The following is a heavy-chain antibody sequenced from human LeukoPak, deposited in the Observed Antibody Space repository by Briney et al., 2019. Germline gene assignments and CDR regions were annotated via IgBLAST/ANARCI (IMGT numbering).Heavy chain of an antibody. J-gene: IGHJ4*02. Sequence: ASVKVSCKASGYTFTDYYMHRVRQAPGQGLEWMGWISAYNGNTNYAQKLQGRVTMTTDTSTSTAYMELRSLRSDDTAVYHCARSRHRGSYYRFWGQGTLVTVSS. V-gene: IGHV1-18*04. CDR3: ARSRHRGSYYRF. CDR2: ISAYNGNT. D-gene: IGHD1-26*01. CDR1: GYTFTDYY.